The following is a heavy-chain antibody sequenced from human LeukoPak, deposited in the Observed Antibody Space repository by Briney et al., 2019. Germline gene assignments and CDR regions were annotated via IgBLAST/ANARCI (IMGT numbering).Heavy chain of an antibody. J-gene: IGHJ4*02. V-gene: IGHV3-53*01. CDR3: ARIQEPEYYFDY. CDR2: IYSGGST. CDR1: GFTVSSNY. Sequence: PGGSPRLSCAASGFTVSSNYMSWVRQAPGKGLEWVSVIYSGGSTYYADSVKGRFTISRDNSKNTLYLQMNSLRAEDTAVYYCARIQEPEYYFDYWGQGTLVTVSS. D-gene: IGHD5-18*01.